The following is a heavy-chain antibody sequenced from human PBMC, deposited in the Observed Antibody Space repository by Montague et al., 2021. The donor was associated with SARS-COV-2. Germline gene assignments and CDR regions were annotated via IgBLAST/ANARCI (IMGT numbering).Heavy chain of an antibody. V-gene: IGHV3-23*01. CDR3: ANIGNY. CDR2: ISASGNDT. CDR1: GFKLTTYP. D-gene: IGHD1-1*01. Sequence: SLRLSWAASGFKLTTYPMSWVRQAPGKGLEWVSTISASGNDTYYPDSVKGRFTISRDISKKTLYLQMNGLRADDTAVYNCANIGNYWGQGTLVTVSS. J-gene: IGHJ4*02.